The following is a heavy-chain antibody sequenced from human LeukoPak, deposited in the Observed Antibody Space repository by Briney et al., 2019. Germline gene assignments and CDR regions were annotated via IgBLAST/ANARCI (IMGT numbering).Heavy chain of an antibody. D-gene: IGHD3-10*01. J-gene: IGHJ4*02. CDR2: ITSSSSYI. Sequence: KPGGSLRLSCAASGFTFSSYTINWVRQAPGKGLEWVSSITSSSSYINYADSAKGRFTISRDNAKNSLYLQMNSLRAEDTAVYYCARAFGSGSQVINYFDFWGQGTLVTVSS. CDR1: GFTFSSYT. V-gene: IGHV3-21*01. CDR3: ARAFGSGSQVINYFDF.